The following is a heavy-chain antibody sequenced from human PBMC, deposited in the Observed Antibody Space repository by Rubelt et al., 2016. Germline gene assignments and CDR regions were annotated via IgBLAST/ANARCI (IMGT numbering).Heavy chain of an antibody. Sequence: QVQLVQSGAEVKKPGASVKVSCKAPGYTFTSYYMHWVRQAPGQGLEWMGIINPSGGSTTYARKFQGRVTMTSDTSTSTVYMDLSSLRCEDTAVYYCARVGFYYDSGSYVDWGQGTLVTVSS. CDR1: GYTFTSYY. CDR3: ARVGFYYDSGSYVD. D-gene: IGHD3-10*01. CDR2: INPSGGST. J-gene: IGHJ4*02. V-gene: IGHV1-46*01.